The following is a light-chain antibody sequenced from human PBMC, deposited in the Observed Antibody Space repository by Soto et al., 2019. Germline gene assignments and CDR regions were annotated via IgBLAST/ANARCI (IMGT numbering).Light chain of an antibody. CDR2: DVS. CDR3: QQYGTSPIT. V-gene: IGKV3-20*01. J-gene: IGKJ5*01. CDR1: QSVSRSY. Sequence: EIVLTQSPATLSLSPGERATLSCRASQSVSRSYLAWYQQKPGQAPRLLIYDVSSRATGIPDRFSGSGSGTDFTLTISRLEPEDFTVFYCQQYGTSPITFGQGTRLEIK.